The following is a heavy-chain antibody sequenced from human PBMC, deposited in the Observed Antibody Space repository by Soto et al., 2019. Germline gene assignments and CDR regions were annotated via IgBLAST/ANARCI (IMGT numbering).Heavy chain of an antibody. J-gene: IGHJ6*02. CDR3: ARHPPVDSGSSDVGMDV. CDR2: IYYSGST. D-gene: IGHD6-6*01. V-gene: IGHV4-39*01. CDR1: GGSIISSSYY. Sequence: SETLSLTCTVSGGSIISSSYYWVWIRQPPGKGLEWIGSIYYSGSTYYNPSLKSRVTISVDTSKNQFSLKLSSVTAADTAVYYCARHPPVDSGSSDVGMDVRGQGTTVTVSS.